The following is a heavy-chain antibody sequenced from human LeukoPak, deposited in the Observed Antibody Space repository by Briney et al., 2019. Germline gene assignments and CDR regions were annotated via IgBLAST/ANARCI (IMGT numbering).Heavy chain of an antibody. V-gene: IGHV3-30*02. Sequence: GGSLRLSCAASGFTFSSYDMHWVRQAPGKGLEWVAFIRYDGSNKYYADSVKGRFTISRDNAKNSLYLQMNSLRAEDTAVYYCARDFSDFWSGYYDYWGQGTLVTVSS. D-gene: IGHD3-3*01. CDR1: GFTFSSYD. CDR3: ARDFSDFWSGYYDY. J-gene: IGHJ4*02. CDR2: IRYDGSNK.